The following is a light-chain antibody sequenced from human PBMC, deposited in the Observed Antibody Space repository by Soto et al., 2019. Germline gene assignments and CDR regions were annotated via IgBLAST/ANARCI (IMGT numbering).Light chain of an antibody. CDR2: GAT. CDR1: QSVNIL. J-gene: IGKJ1*01. Sequence: EIVMTQSPATLSVSPGERATLSCRASQSVNILLAWYQQKPGQAPRLLIHGATTRATGIPARFSGSGSGTEFTLTISSLQSEDFAVYYCQQYNNWPRTFGQGTKVDI. CDR3: QQYNNWPRT. V-gene: IGKV3-15*01.